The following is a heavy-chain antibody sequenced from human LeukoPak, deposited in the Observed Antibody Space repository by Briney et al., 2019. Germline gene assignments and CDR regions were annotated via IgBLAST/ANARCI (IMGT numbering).Heavy chain of an antibody. CDR1: GFSFSSYA. J-gene: IGHJ4*02. D-gene: IGHD3-10*01. Sequence: GGSLRLSCSASGFSFSSYAMHWVRQAPGKGLQYVSSISSKGGPTYYADSVKGRFTISRGNSKNTLYLQMSSLSNEDTAVYYCVKDRAVDYWGQGTLVTVSS. V-gene: IGHV3-64D*06. CDR3: VKDRAVDY. CDR2: ISSKGGPT.